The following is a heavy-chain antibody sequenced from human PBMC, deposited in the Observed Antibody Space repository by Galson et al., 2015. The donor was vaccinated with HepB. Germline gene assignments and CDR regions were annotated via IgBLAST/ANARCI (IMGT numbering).Heavy chain of an antibody. V-gene: IGHV3-9*01. J-gene: IGHJ6*02. CDR3: AKGDLFCTNGVCFARSPSYYYGMDV. CDR2: ISWNSRDI. Sequence: SLRLSCAASGFTFDDYTLHWVRQVPGKGLEWVSGISWNSRDIAYVDSVKGRFTISRDNARNSLYLEMNSLKTEDTAVYYCAKGDLFCTNGVCFARSPSYYYGMDVWGQGTTVTVSS. CDR1: GFTFDDYT. D-gene: IGHD2-8*01.